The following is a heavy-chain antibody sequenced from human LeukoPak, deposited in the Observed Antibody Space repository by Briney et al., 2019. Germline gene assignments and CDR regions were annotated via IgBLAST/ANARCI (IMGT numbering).Heavy chain of an antibody. J-gene: IGHJ6*02. V-gene: IGHV3-9*01. CDR1: GFTFSSYA. CDR2: ISWNSGSI. CDR3: AKDIGVRGVKGYYYYYYGMDV. D-gene: IGHD3-10*01. Sequence: GGSLRLSCAASGFTFSSYAMHWVRQAPGKGLEWVSGISWNSGSIGYADSVKGRFTISRDNAKNSLYLQMNSLRAEDTALYYCAKDIGVRGVKGYYYYYYGMDVWGQGTTVTVSS.